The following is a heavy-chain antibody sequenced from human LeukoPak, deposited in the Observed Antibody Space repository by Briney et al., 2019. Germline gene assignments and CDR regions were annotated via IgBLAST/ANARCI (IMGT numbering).Heavy chain of an antibody. Sequence: GGSLRLSCAASGFIFSNYGMHWVRQAPGEGLEWVAFIRYDGSDKYYVDSVKGRFTISRDNSKNTLYLQMNSLRAEDTAVYYCAKGPGFYFDSWGQGTLVTV. CDR1: GFIFSNYG. CDR2: IRYDGSDK. V-gene: IGHV3-30*02. CDR3: AKGPGFYFDS. J-gene: IGHJ4*02.